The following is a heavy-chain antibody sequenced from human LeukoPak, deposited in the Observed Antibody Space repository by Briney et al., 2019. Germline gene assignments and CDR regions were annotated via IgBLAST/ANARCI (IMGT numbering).Heavy chain of an antibody. V-gene: IGHV3-30*03. D-gene: IGHD6-19*01. J-gene: IGHJ4*02. Sequence: PGGSLRLSCAASGFTFRRYSMNWIRQAPGKGLEWVAVISYDGSNKHYADSVKGRFTISRDNSKNTLYLQMNSLRAEDTAVYYCARDPGSGHFDYWGQGTLVTVSS. CDR1: GFTFRRYS. CDR2: ISYDGSNK. CDR3: ARDPGSGHFDY.